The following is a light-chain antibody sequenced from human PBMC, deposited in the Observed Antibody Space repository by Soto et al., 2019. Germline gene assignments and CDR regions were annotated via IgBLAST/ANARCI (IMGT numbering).Light chain of an antibody. CDR1: QSVSSY. J-gene: IGKJ5*01. CDR2: DAS. Sequence: IVLTQSHATLSLSPGDSATLSCRASQSVSSYLAWYPPKPGQAPRLLIYDASNRATGIPARFSGSGSGTDFTLTISSLEPEEVAVYYCQQRSNWPITGGQGTRREIK. V-gene: IGKV3-11*01. CDR3: QQRSNWPIT.